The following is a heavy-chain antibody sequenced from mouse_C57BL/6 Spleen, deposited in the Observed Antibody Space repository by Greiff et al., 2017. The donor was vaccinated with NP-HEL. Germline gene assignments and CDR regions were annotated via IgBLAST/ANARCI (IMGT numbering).Heavy chain of an antibody. V-gene: IGHV1-81*01. CDR1: GYTFTSYG. CDR2: IYPRSGNT. J-gene: IGHJ3*01. D-gene: IGHD2-3*01. Sequence: VKLMESGAELARPGASVKLSCKASGYTFTSYGISWVKQRTGQGLEWIGEIYPRSGNTYYNEKFKGKATLTADKSSSTAYMELRSVTSEDSAVYFCAYDSEAWFAYWGQGTLVTVSA. CDR3: AYDSEAWFAY.